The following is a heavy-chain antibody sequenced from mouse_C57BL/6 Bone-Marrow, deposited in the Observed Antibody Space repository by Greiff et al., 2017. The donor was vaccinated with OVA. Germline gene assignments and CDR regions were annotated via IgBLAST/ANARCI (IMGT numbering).Heavy chain of an antibody. CDR2: ISDGGSYT. D-gene: IGHD4-1*01. J-gene: IGHJ4*01. CDR1: GFTFSSYA. V-gene: IGHV5-4*01. CDR3: ARLGPAMDY. Sequence: EVQLVESGGGLVKPGGSLKLSCAASGFTFSSYAMSWVRQTPEKRLEWVATISDGGSYTYYPDNVKGRFTISRDNAKNNLYLQMSHLKSEDTAMYYCARLGPAMDYWGQGTSVTVSS.